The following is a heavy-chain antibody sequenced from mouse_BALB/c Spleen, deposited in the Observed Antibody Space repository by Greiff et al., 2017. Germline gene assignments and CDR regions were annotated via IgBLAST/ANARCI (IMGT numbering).Heavy chain of an antibody. CDR1: GYTFTSYW. D-gene: IGHD1-1*01. V-gene: IGHV1-5*01. CDR3: TRAYYGSSSAWFAY. CDR2: IYPGNSDT. J-gene: IGHJ3*01. Sequence: VQLQQSGTVLARPGASVKMSCKASGYTFTSYWMHWVKQRPGQGLEWIGAIYPGNSDTSYNQKFKGKAKLTAVTSTSTAYMELSSLTNEDAAVYYCTRAYYGSSSAWFAYWGQGTLVTVSA.